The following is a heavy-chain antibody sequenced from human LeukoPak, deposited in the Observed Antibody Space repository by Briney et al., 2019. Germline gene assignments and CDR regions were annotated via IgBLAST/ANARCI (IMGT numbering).Heavy chain of an antibody. J-gene: IGHJ4*02. CDR3: ARRGVYATSPFDY. Sequence: GESLKISCKGSGYSFTSYWIGWVRQMPGEGLEWMAIIYPGDSDTRYSPSFQGQVTVSADKSISTAYLQWSSLKASDAAMYYCARRGVYATSPFDYWGQGTLVTVSS. CDR1: GYSFTSYW. CDR2: IYPGDSDT. D-gene: IGHD2-8*01. V-gene: IGHV5-51*01.